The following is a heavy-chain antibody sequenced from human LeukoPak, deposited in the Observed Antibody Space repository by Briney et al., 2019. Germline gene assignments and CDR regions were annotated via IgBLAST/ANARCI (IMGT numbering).Heavy chain of an antibody. D-gene: IGHD6-13*01. Sequence: GGSLRLSCVASGVTFTNYWMHWVRQAPGKGLEWVANINQDGNTKFYVDSVKSRFTISRDNAKNSVYLQMNSLRAEDTAVYYCARAIGAAEAHWGQGTLVTVSS. CDR3: ARAIGAAEAH. V-gene: IGHV3-7*03. J-gene: IGHJ4*02. CDR1: GVTFTNYW. CDR2: INQDGNTK.